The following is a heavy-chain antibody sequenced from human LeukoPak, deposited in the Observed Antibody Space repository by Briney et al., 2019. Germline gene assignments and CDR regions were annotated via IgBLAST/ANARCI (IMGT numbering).Heavy chain of an antibody. J-gene: IGHJ4*02. CDR2: TRYDGNNE. CDR1: GFTFSSNG. V-gene: IGHV3-30*02. CDR3: AKDWGSSSLYLVN. Sequence: GGSLGLSCAATGFTFSSNGMHWVRQAPGKGLEWVAFTRYDGNNEKYADSVKGRFTISRDNSKDTLSLQMNSLRAEDTAVYFCAKDWGSSSLYLVNWGQGTLVTVSS. D-gene: IGHD6-6*01.